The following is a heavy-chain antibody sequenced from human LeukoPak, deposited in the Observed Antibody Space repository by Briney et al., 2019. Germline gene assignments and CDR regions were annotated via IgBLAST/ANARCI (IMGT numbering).Heavy chain of an antibody. CDR3: AKDMVRGYYFDC. V-gene: IGHV3-23*01. CDR2: ISGSSDAT. Sequence: GGSLRLSCAASGFTFSDSYMNWVRQAPGKGLEWVSAISGSSDATFYADSVKGRFTVSRDNSKNTLYLQMNSLRAEDTAVYFCAKDMVRGYYFDCWGQGTLITVSS. J-gene: IGHJ4*02. D-gene: IGHD3-10*01. CDR1: GFTFSDSY.